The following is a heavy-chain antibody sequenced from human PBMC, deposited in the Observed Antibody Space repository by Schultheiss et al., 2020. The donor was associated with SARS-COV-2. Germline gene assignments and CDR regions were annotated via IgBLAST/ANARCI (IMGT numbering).Heavy chain of an antibody. J-gene: IGHJ6*02. CDR2: MNPNSGNT. D-gene: IGHD6-6*01. Sequence: ASVKVSCKASGGTFSSYAISWVRQATGQGLEWMGWMNPNSGNTGYAQKFQGRVTMTRDTSTSTVYMELSSLRSEDTAVYYCARSRAARTNYYYYGMDVWGQGTTVTVSS. V-gene: IGHV1-8*02. CDR3: ARSRAARTNYYYYGMDV. CDR1: GGTFSSYA.